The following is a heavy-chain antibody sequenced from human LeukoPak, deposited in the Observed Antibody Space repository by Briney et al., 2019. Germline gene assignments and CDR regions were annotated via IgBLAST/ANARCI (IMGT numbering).Heavy chain of an antibody. D-gene: IGHD3-3*01. CDR1: GFTFSNYA. V-gene: IGHV3-23*01. Sequence: AGGSLRLSCAASGFTFSNYAMSWVRQAAGKGLEWVAAISGSGGSAFYADSVRGRFIISKDNSKDALYLEMNSLRAEDAAAYYCAKMGAFWSGYSSFDSWGQGILVTVSS. CDR3: AKMGAFWSGYSSFDS. CDR2: ISGSGGSA. J-gene: IGHJ4*02.